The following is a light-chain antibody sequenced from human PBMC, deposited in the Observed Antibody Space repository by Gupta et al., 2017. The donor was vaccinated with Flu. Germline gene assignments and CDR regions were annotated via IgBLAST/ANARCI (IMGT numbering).Light chain of an antibody. V-gene: IGKV1-39*01. J-gene: IGKJ2*02. CDR3: QQSYRTPCT. CDR2: SVS. Sequence: DIQMHQSPSSLSASVGDSVTISCRASQQISTYLNWYQQESGKATKLLIYSVSGLQSDVPSRFSGSGSGSEFTFTISKLQPEDFATYDCQQSYRTPCTCGQQTKVEIQ. CDR1: QQISTY.